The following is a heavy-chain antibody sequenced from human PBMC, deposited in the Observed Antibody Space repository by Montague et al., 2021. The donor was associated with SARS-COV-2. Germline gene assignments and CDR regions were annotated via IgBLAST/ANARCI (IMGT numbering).Heavy chain of an antibody. D-gene: IGHD3-10*01. CDR1: GGSMSGHY. CDR2: IYYSGGI. CDR3: ARAVSVRRAVNWFDP. J-gene: IGHJ5*02. Sequence: SETLSLTCTVSGGSMSGHYWAWIRQPPGKGLEWLAYIYYSGGINSXASLKSRVTMSVDTSKNQFSLKLTSVTAADTAVYYCARAVSVRRAVNWFDPWGRGTLVTVSS. V-gene: IGHV4-59*11.